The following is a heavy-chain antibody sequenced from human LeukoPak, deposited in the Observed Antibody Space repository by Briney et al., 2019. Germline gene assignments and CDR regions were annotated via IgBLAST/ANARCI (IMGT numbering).Heavy chain of an antibody. D-gene: IGHD3-10*01. J-gene: IGHJ4*02. CDR3: ARDPRFGELYPYYFDY. CDR1: GGTFSSYA. V-gene: IGHV1-69*04. Sequence: SVKVSCKASGGTFSSYAISWVRQAPGQGLEWMGRIIPILGIANYAQKFQGRVTITADKSTSTAYMELSSLRSEDTAVYYCARDPRFGELYPYYFDYWGQGTLVTVSS. CDR2: IIPILGIA.